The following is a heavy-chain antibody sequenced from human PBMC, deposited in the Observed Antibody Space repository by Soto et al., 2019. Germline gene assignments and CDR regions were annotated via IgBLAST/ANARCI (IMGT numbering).Heavy chain of an antibody. J-gene: IGHJ4*02. Sequence: QVQLQQWGAGLLKPSETLSLTCAVYGGSFSGYYWCWIRQPPGKGLEWIGEINHSGSTNYNPSLKSRVPISVDTSKNQFSLKLCSVTAGDTAVYYCARVLRNDRIYFDYWGQGTLVTVSS. V-gene: IGHV4-34*01. CDR2: INHSGST. CDR1: GGSFSGYY. CDR3: ARVLRNDRIYFDY. D-gene: IGHD1-1*01.